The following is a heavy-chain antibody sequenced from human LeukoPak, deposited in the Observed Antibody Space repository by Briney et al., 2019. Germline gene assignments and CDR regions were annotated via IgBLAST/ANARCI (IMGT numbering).Heavy chain of an antibody. D-gene: IGHD2-8*01. CDR1: GFTFNTYA. J-gene: IGHJ4*02. Sequence: PGGSLRLSCEASGFTFNTYAMNWVRQAPGKGLEWVSSISSSSSYIYYADSVKGRFTISRDNAKNSLYLQMNSLRAEDTAVYYCAKDPDCTSGICYTFFDYWGQGTLVTVSS. V-gene: IGHV3-21*04. CDR3: AKDPDCTSGICYTFFDY. CDR2: ISSSSSYI.